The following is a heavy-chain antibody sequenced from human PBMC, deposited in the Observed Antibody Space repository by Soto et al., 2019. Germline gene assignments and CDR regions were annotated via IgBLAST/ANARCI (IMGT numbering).Heavy chain of an antibody. CDR1: GYAFTSYA. CDR3: ARGYGDPNWFEP. V-gene: IGHV1-3*01. J-gene: IGHJ5*02. CDR2: INAGNGNT. D-gene: IGHD4-17*01. Sequence: ASVKVSCKASGYAFTSYAMHWVRQAPGQSLEWMGWINAGNGNTKYSQKFQGRVTITRDTSASTAYMELSSLRSEDTAVYYCARGYGDPNWFEPWGQGTMVTVSS.